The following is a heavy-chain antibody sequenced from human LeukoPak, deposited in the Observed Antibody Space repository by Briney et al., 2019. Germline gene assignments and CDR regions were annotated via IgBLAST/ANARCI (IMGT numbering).Heavy chain of an antibody. CDR1: GASISSFY. J-gene: IGHJ3*02. CDR2: IYHRGNT. D-gene: IGHD3-16*01. V-gene: IGHV4-59*01. Sequence: KSSATLSLTCTVSGASISSFYWSWIRQPPGKGLEWIGYIYHRGNTNYNPSRESRVTISIDTSKNQFSLKLNSVTAADTAVYYCAREWGGSWDVFEIWGQGTLVTVSS. CDR3: AREWGGSWDVFEI.